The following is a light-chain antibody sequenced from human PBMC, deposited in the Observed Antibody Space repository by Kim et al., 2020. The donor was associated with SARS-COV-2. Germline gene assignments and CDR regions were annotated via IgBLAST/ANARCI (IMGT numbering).Light chain of an antibody. Sequence: RATLSCRASRSVTSNYLAWYQQKPGQAPRLLIYITSSRATGIPDRFSGSGSGTELTLTISRLEPEDFAVYYCHQYGSSPSTFGQGTRLEIK. CDR1: RSVTSNY. V-gene: IGKV3-20*01. CDR3: HQYGSSPST. J-gene: IGKJ5*01. CDR2: ITS.